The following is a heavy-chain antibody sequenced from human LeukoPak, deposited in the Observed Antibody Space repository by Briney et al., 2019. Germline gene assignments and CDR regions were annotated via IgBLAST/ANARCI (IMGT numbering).Heavy chain of an antibody. D-gene: IGHD3-22*01. CDR2: ISSSSSYI. V-gene: IGHV3-21*01. CDR3: AKDYHYYDSSPFDP. Sequence: PGGSLRLSCAASGFTFSSYSMNWVRQAPGKGLEWVSSISSSSSYIYYADSVKGRFTISRDNSKNTLYLQMNSLRAEDTAVYYCAKDYHYYDSSPFDPWGQGTLVTVSS. J-gene: IGHJ5*02. CDR1: GFTFSSYS.